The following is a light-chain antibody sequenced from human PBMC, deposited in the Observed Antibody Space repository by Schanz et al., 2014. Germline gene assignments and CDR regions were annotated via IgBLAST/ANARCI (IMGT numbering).Light chain of an antibody. J-gene: IGLJ2*01. V-gene: IGLV2-23*01. CDR2: EDF. CDR3: CSYAGGYTVV. Sequence: QSALTQPASVSGSPGQSITISCTGPSSDVGTYTLVSWYQQHPDKAPKLMIYEDFKRPSGVSNRFSGSKSGNTASLTISGLQAEDEADYDCCSYAGGYTVVFGAGTKLTVL. CDR1: SSDVGTYTL.